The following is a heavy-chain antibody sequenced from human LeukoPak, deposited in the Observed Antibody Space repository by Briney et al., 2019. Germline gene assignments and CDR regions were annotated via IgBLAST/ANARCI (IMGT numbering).Heavy chain of an antibody. CDR3: AIWTSGNY. CDR2: MDPTGSQK. V-gene: IGHV3-7*01. CDR1: QFTFNGSW. Sequence: GGSLRLSCADSQFTFNGSWMNWARQAPGKGLEWVANMDPTGSQKRYVDSVTGRFTISKDNPGASLYLDMHSLRADDTAIYYCAIWTSGNYWGQGTLVTVSS. J-gene: IGHJ4*02. D-gene: IGHD1-1*01.